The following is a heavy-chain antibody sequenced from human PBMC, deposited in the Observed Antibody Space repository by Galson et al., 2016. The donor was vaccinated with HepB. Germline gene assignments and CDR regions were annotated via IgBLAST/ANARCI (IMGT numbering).Heavy chain of an antibody. CDR1: GATRDDYY. D-gene: IGHD1-1*01. Sequence: SETLSLTCSVSGATRDDYYWSWIRQPPGKGLEWIGQIYSTVSTNYNPPLKRRGPISLATSNHQFSLRLRSVTAADTAVYYCAGGINPHWMYSWGQGTLVTVS. CDR3: AGGINPHWMYS. V-gene: IGHV4-4*09. J-gene: IGHJ5*02. CDR2: IYSTVST.